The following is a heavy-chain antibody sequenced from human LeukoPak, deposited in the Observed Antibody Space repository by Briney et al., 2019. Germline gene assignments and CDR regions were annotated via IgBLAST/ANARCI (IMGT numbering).Heavy chain of an antibody. CDR1: GFTFDDYA. J-gene: IGHJ4*02. D-gene: IGHD6-19*01. Sequence: GRSLRLSCAASGFTFDDYAMHWVRQAPGKGLEWVSGISWNSGSIGYADSVKGRFTISRDNAKNSLYLQMNSLRVEDMALYYCAKDVSATVAGYFDYWGQGTLVTVSS. CDR2: ISWNSGSI. CDR3: AKDVSATVAGYFDY. V-gene: IGHV3-9*03.